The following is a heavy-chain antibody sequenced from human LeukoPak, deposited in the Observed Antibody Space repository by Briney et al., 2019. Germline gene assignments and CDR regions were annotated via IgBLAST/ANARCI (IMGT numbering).Heavy chain of an antibody. CDR1: GFTFSNYP. J-gene: IGHJ4*02. CDR3: AKDWMSTIINYFDY. CDR2: ISGSGGST. Sequence: GGSLRLSCVASGFTFSNYPMSWVRQTPGKGLEWVSSISGSGGSTHYADSVKGRFTISRDNSKNILYLQMNSLRAEDTAVYYCAKDWMSTIINYFDYWGQGTLVTVSS. V-gene: IGHV3-23*01. D-gene: IGHD5-12*01.